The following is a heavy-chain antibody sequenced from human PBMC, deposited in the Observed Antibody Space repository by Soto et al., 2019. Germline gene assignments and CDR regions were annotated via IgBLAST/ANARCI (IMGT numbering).Heavy chain of an antibody. CDR3: ARHDSSGWKYYFDY. Sequence: SETLSLTCTVSGGSISSYYLSWIRQPPGKGLEWIGYIYYSGSTNYNPSLKSRVTISLDTSKNQFSLKLSSVTAADAAVYYCARHDSSGWKYYFDYWGQGTLVTVSS. CDR2: IYYSGST. D-gene: IGHD6-19*01. CDR1: GGSISSYY. V-gene: IGHV4-59*08. J-gene: IGHJ4*02.